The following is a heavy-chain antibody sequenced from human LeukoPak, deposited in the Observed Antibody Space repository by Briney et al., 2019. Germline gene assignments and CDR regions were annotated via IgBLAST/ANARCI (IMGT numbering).Heavy chain of an antibody. CDR1: GFTFSSYW. J-gene: IGHJ4*02. V-gene: IGHV3-74*01. D-gene: IGHD6-6*01. CDR3: AKKSSAFDY. Sequence: PGGSLRLSCAGSGFTFSSYWMHWVRQAPGKGLVWVSRTNSDGSSTTYADSVKGRFTISRDNSKNTLYLQMNSLRAEDTAVYYCAKKSSAFDYWGQGTLVTVSS. CDR2: TNSDGSST.